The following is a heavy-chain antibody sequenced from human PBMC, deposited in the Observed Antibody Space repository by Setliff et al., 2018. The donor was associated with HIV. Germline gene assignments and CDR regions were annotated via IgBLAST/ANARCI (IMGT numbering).Heavy chain of an antibody. CDR2: IYTSGST. D-gene: IGHD3-3*01. V-gene: IGHV4-61*09. J-gene: IGHJ4*02. CDR3: MRGRSITIFGVAYFDF. CDR1: GGSISSRSYY. Sequence: PSETLSLTCTVSGGSISSRSYYWSWIRQPAGKGLEWIGQIYTSGSTNYNPSLKRRVTISVDMSNNQFSLKVTSVTAADTAVYYCMRGRSITIFGVAYFDFWGQGTQVTVSS.